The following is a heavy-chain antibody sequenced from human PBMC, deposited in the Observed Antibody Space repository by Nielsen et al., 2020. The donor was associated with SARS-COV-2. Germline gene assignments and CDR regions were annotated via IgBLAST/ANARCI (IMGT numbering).Heavy chain of an antibody. CDR2: ISSDGTTT. CDR1: GFTFSRNW. CDR3: VKGEYCSGGSCYYYYYGMDV. J-gene: IGHJ6*02. Sequence: GGSLRLSCAASGFTFSRNWMHWVRQTPGKELVWVSRISSDGTTTTYADSVKGRFTISRDNAKNTLYLQMSSLRAEDTAVYYCVKGEYCSGGSCYYYYYGMDVWGQGTTVTVSS. D-gene: IGHD2-15*01. V-gene: IGHV3-74*01.